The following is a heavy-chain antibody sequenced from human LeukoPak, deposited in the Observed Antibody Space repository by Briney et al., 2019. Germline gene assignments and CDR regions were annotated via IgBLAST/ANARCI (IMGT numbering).Heavy chain of an antibody. J-gene: IGHJ4*02. CDR2: ISGSSSTI. Sequence: PGGSLRLSCAASGFTFSSYSMNWVRQAPGKGLEWVSYISGSSSTIYYADSVKGRFTISRDNAKNSLYLQMNSLRAEDTAVYYCARPPPIYYDSSGYFDYWGQGTLVTVS. CDR3: ARPPPIYYDSSGYFDY. CDR1: GFTFSSYS. D-gene: IGHD3-22*01. V-gene: IGHV3-48*01.